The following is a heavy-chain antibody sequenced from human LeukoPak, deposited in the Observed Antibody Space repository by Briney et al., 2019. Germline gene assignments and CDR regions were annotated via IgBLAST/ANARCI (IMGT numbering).Heavy chain of an antibody. D-gene: IGHD1-7*01. J-gene: IGHJ4*02. CDR3: AREVAISGITDY. CDR1: GFTFSSYS. V-gene: IGHV3-21*01. CDR2: ISSSSTYI. Sequence: PGGSLRLSCAASGFTFSSYSMNWVRQTPGKGLEWVSSISSSSTYIFYADSVKGRFTISRDNAKNSLYLQMNSLRAEDTAVYYCAREVAISGITDYWGQGTLVTVSS.